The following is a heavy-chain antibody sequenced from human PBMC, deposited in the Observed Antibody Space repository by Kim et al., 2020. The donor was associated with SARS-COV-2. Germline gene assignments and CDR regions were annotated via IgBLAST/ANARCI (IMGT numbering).Heavy chain of an antibody. D-gene: IGHD2-15*01. J-gene: IGHJ4*02. Sequence: GESLKISCKGSGYSFTSYWIGWVRQMPGKGLEWMGIIYPGDSDTRYSPSFQGQVTISADKSISTAYLQWSSLKASDTAMYYCARPPAGKVVVAASYYFDYWGQGTLVTVSS. V-gene: IGHV5-51*01. CDR2: IYPGDSDT. CDR3: ARPPAGKVVVAASYYFDY. CDR1: GYSFTSYW.